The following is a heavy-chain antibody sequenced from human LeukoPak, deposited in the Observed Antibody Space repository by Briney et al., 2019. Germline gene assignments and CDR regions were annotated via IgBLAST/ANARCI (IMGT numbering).Heavy chain of an antibody. CDR2: ITRYGNT. CDR3: ARLDQLIVDYWYFDL. Sequence: PSETLSLTCGVSGGPVSGYYWSWLRQSPGKGLEWIGEITRYGNTNYNPSLKSRVIISKDTSKSQISLTLTSLTAADTAVYFCARLDQLIVDYWYFDLWGRGTQVTVSS. CDR1: GGPVSGYY. V-gene: IGHV4-34*01. J-gene: IGHJ2*01. D-gene: IGHD2-21*01.